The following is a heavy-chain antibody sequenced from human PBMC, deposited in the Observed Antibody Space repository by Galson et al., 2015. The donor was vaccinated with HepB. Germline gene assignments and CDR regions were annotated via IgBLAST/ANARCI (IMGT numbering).Heavy chain of an antibody. Sequence: SLRLSCAAPGFMFPTYNMHWVRQAPGNGLEWLAVLSYDGTNKYYADSVKGRFTISRDNSNNTLYLQMNSLRPEDTAFYYCVRDLAVSGTGYLDFWGQGILVTVSS. CDR1: GFMFPTYN. J-gene: IGHJ4*02. CDR3: VRDLAVSGTGYLDF. D-gene: IGHD6-19*01. V-gene: IGHV3-30-3*01. CDR2: LSYDGTNK.